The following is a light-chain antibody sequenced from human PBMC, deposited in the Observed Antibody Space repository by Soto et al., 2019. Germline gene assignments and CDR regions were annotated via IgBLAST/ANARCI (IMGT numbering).Light chain of an antibody. J-gene: IGKJ4*01. CDR3: QKFNSVPT. CDR1: QGINNC. V-gene: IGKV1-27*01. Sequence: DVLLTQSPSSLSASVGDRVTITCRASQGINNCLAWYQQKPAKVPNLLIYAASTLQSVVPSRFSGSGSGTDFTLTISSLQPEGVATYYCQKFNSVPTFGGGTKVEI. CDR2: AAS.